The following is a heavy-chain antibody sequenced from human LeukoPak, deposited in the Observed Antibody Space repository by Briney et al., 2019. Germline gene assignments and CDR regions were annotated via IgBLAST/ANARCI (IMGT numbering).Heavy chain of an antibody. CDR3: ARWSNSGFDY. CDR1: GYTFTGYY. V-gene: IGHV1-2*02. D-gene: IGHD1-26*01. J-gene: IGHJ4*02. Sequence: EASVKVSCKASGYTFTGYYMRWVRQAPGQGLEWMGRINPNSGGTNYVEKFQGRVTMTRDTSISTAYMELSRLTSDDTAMYYCARWSNSGFDYWGQGTLVTVSS. CDR2: INPNSGGT.